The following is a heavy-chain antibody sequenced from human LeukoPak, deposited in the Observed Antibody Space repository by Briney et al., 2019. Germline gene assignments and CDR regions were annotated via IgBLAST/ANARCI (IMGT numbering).Heavy chain of an antibody. V-gene: IGHV4-34*01. CDR1: GGSISSYY. Sequence: PSETLSLTCTVSGGSISSYYWSWIRQPPGKGLEWIGEINHSGSTNYNPSLKSRVTISVDTSKNQFSLKLSSVTAADTAVYYCARRRPMVRGVTFDYWGQGTLVTVSS. D-gene: IGHD3-10*01. CDR2: INHSGST. J-gene: IGHJ4*02. CDR3: ARRRPMVRGVTFDY.